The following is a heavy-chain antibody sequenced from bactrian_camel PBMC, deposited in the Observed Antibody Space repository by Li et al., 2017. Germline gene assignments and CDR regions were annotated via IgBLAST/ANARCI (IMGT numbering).Heavy chain of an antibody. CDR3: AAGGASVWPSFDG. V-gene: IGHV3-1*01. CDR1: GFTFEDSD. Sequence: VQLVESGGALVQPGGSLTLSCAASGFTFEDSDMGWYRQAPGKGLEWVSIIGNDGRLTYYADSVKGRFTISRDNAKNTVYLQMNSLKSEDTAVYYCAAGGASVWPSFDGWGQGTQVTVS. CDR2: IGNDGRLT. D-gene: IGHD2*01. J-gene: IGHJ4*01.